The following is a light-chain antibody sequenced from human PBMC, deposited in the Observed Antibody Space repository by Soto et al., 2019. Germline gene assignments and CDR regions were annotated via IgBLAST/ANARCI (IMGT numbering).Light chain of an antibody. J-gene: IGLJ1*01. CDR3: SLYTSENTYV. CDR1: SISFVSYKR. V-gene: IGLV2-18*01. Sequence: RAPSVSGPPGQSVTISCTGSSISFVSYKRVSWYQQPPGTAPKLIIYEARNRPSGVPDRFSGSKSGNTASLTISGLQAADEADYYCSLYTSENTYVFGNGTKVPVL. CDR2: EAR.